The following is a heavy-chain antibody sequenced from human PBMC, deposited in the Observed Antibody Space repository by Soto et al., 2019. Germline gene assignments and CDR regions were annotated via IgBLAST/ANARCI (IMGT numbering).Heavy chain of an antibody. V-gene: IGHV4-31*03. Sequence: SETLSLTCTVSGGSISSGGYYWSWIRQHPGKGLEWIGYIYYSGSTYYNPSLKSRVTISVDTSKNQFSLKLSSVTAADTAVYYCASGWFGELLFDYWGQGTLVTVSS. CDR2: IYYSGST. D-gene: IGHD3-10*01. CDR1: GGSISSGGYY. CDR3: ASGWFGELLFDY. J-gene: IGHJ4*02.